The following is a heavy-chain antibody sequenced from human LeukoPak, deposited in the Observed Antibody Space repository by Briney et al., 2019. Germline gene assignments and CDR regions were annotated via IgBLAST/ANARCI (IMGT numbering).Heavy chain of an antibody. CDR1: GYTFTSYD. D-gene: IGHD2-2*01. J-gene: IGHJ6*02. CDR3: ARVWKYCSSTSCYAYYYYYGMDV. CDR2: MNPNSGNT. V-gene: IGHV1-8*01. Sequence: AASVKVSCKASGYTFTSYDINWVRQVTGQGLEWMGWMNPNSGNTGYAQKFQGRVTMTRNTSISTAYMELSSLRSEDTAVYYCARVWKYCSSTSCYAYYYYYGMDVWGQGTTVTVSS.